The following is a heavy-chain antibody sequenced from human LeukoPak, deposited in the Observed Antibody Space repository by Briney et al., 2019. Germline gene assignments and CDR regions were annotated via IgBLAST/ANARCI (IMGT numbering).Heavy chain of an antibody. CDR1: GGSISGSDYY. CDR2: IYYSGST. Sequence: PSETLSLTCTVSGGSISGSDYYWGWIRQPPGRGLEWIAIIYYSGSTYYNPSLKSRLTISVDKSKKQFSLKLTSVTAADTALYYCERRDRYYYFDYWGQGTLVTVSS. J-gene: IGHJ4*02. V-gene: IGHV4-39*01. CDR3: ERRDRYYYFDY. D-gene: IGHD3-16*01.